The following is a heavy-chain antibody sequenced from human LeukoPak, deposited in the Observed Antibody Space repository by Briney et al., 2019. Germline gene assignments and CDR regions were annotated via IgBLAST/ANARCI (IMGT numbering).Heavy chain of an antibody. CDR2: IKQDGSEK. J-gene: IGHJ5*02. Sequence: PGGSLRLSCAASGFTFSSYWMSWVRQAPGEGLEWVANIKQDGSEKYYVDSVKGRFTISRDNAKNSLYLQMNSLRAEDTAVYYCVRGGRIVATIGSGWFDPWGQGTLVTVSS. V-gene: IGHV3-7*01. D-gene: IGHD5-12*01. CDR3: VRGGRIVATIGSGWFDP. CDR1: GFTFSSYW.